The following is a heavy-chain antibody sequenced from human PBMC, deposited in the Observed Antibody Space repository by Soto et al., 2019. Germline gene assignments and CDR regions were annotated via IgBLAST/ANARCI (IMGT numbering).Heavy chain of an antibody. CDR1: GNTFTSYD. Sequence: ASVKVSCKASGNTFTSYDINWVRQATGQGLEWMGWMNPNSGNTGYAQKFQGRLTMTRNTSISTAYMELTSLRSEDTAVYYCTRDGRSSLGDSWFDPWGQGTLVTVSS. CDR2: MNPNSGNT. V-gene: IGHV1-8*01. J-gene: IGHJ5*02. CDR3: TRDGRSSLGDSWFDP. D-gene: IGHD3-16*01.